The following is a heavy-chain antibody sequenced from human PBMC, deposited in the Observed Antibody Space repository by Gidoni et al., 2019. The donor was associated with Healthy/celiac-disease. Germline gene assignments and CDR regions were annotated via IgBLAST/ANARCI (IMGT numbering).Heavy chain of an antibody. CDR1: GYTFTSSY. V-gene: IGHV1-46*03. D-gene: IGHD2-8*02. Sequence: QVQLVQSGAEVKKPGASVKVSCKASGYTFTSSYMHWVRQAPGQGLEWMGIINPSGGSTSYAQKFQGRVTMTRDTSTSTVYMELSSLRSEDTAVYYCARQYGGEWAVKRGHFDYWGQGTLVTVSS. CDR2: INPSGGST. J-gene: IGHJ4*02. CDR3: ARQYGGEWAVKRGHFDY.